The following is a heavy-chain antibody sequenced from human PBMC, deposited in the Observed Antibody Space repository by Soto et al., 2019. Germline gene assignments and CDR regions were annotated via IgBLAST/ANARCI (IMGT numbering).Heavy chain of an antibody. V-gene: IGHV3-30*04. Sequence: QVQLVESGGGVVQPGRSLRLSCAASGFTFKSHAMHWVRQAPGKGLEWVAVISYDGSNKHYTDSVKGRFTISRDNSKNTLYLQMNGLRPEETAVYYCTSSSVSDIVVVAAASELDYWGQGTLVTVSS. J-gene: IGHJ4*02. D-gene: IGHD2-15*01. CDR3: TSSSVSDIVVVAAASELDY. CDR2: ISYDGSNK. CDR1: GFTFKSHA.